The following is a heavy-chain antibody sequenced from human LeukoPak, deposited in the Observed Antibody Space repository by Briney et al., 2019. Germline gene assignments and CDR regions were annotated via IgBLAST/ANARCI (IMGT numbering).Heavy chain of an antibody. V-gene: IGHV4-39*01. D-gene: IGHD2-15*01. J-gene: IGHJ5*02. Sequence: PSETLSLTCTVSGGSISSSSYYWGWIRQPPGKGLEWIGSIYYSGSTYYNPSLKSRVTISVDTSKNQFSLKLSSVTAADTAVYYCARRSDIVVVVQGGSWFDPWGQGTLVTVSS. CDR2: IYYSGST. CDR1: GGSISSSSYY. CDR3: ARRSDIVVVVQGGSWFDP.